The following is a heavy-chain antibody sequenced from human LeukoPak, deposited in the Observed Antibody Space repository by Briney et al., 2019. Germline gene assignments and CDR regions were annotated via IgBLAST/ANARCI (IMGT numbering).Heavy chain of an antibody. Sequence: SGPALVKPTQTLTLTCTFSGFSLSTSGICVSWIRQPPGKALEWLARIDWDDDKYYSTSLKTRLTISMDTSKNLVVLTMTNMDPVDTATYYCARTPPVAAAGSFDYWGQGTLVTVSS. CDR3: ARTPPVAAAGSFDY. D-gene: IGHD6-13*01. CDR2: IDWDDDK. CDR1: GFSLSTSGIC. J-gene: IGHJ4*02. V-gene: IGHV2-70*11.